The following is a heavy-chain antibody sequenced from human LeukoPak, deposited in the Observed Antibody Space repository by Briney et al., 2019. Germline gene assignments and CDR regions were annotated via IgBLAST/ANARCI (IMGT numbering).Heavy chain of an antibody. D-gene: IGHD6-19*01. V-gene: IGHV3-11*01. J-gene: IGHJ4*02. CDR3: ARDFYSSGWVEY. CDR1: GFTFNDYY. CDR2: ISSTGNTI. Sequence: GGSLRLSCAASGFTFNDYYMSWIRQAPGKGLEWVSYISSTGNTIFYADSVKGRFTISRDDAKKSMYLQMNSLRAEDTAVYYCARDFYSSGWVEYWGQGTLVTVSS.